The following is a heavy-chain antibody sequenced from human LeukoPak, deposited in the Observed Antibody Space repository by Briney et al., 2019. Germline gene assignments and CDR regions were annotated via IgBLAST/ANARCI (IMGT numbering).Heavy chain of an antibody. CDR3: ARDQAPKYSYGYHYYYGMDV. D-gene: IGHD5-18*01. J-gene: IGHJ6*02. Sequence: GGSLRLSCAASGFTFSSYAMSWVRRAPGKGLEWVSAISGSGGSTYYADSVKGRFTISRDNSKNTLYLQMNSLRAEGTAVYYCARDQAPKYSYGYHYYYGMDVWGQGTTVTVSS. CDR1: GFTFSSYA. CDR2: ISGSGGST. V-gene: IGHV3-23*01.